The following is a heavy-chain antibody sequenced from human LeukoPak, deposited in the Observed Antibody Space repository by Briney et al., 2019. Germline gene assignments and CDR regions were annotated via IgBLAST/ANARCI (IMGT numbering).Heavy chain of an antibody. Sequence: GESLKISCKGSGYIFTNYWIGWVRQLPGKGLEWMGIIYPSDSDTRYSPSFQGQVTFSADKSISTAYLQWSSLKASDTAMYYCARRTSDSSGFYLFDYWGQGALVTVSS. D-gene: IGHD3-22*01. CDR2: IYPSDSDT. V-gene: IGHV5-51*01. J-gene: IGHJ4*02. CDR1: GYIFTNYW. CDR3: ARRTSDSSGFYLFDY.